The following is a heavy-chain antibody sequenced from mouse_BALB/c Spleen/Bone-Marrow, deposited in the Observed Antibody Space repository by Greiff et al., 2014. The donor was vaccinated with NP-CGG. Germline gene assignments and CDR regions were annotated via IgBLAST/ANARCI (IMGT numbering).Heavy chain of an antibody. D-gene: IGHD2-12*01. CDR3: TRRGIYDERTAMDY. CDR2: INSGGTNT. V-gene: IGHV5-6*01. J-gene: IGHJ4*01. Sequence: EVQGVESGGDLVSPGGSLKLSCAASGFTFSSYGVSWVRQTPDTRLEWVATINSGGTNTYYPDSMKGRFTISRDNAKNTLYLQMSSLRSEDTAMYYCTRRGIYDERTAMDYWGRGTSVTVSS. CDR1: GFTFSSYG.